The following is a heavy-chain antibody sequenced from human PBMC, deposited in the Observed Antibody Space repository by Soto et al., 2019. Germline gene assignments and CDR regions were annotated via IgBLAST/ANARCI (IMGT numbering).Heavy chain of an antibody. V-gene: IGHV4-59*01. CDR2: IYYSGST. J-gene: IGHJ4*02. CDR3: ARGDTYFDY. CDR1: GGSISSYY. Sequence: SETLSLTCTVSGGSISSYYWSWIRQPPGKGLEWIGYIYYSGSTNYNPSLKSRVTISVDTSKNQFSLKLTSVTAADTAVYYCARGDTYFDYWGQGTLATVSS. D-gene: IGHD5-18*01.